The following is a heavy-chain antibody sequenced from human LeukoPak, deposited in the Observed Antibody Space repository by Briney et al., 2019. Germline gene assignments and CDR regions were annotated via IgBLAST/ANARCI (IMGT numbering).Heavy chain of an antibody. CDR2: ICAYNGNT. CDR1: GYTFTSYG. D-gene: IGHD3-22*01. CDR3: ARLYDSSGLYYYYYMDV. Sequence: GASVNVSCTGSGYTFTSYGINWVREGPGQGLEWEGGICAYNGNTNYAQKLQGRVTMTTDTYTSKDYMELRSLRSDDTAVYYCARLYDSSGLYYYYYMDVWGKGTTVTISS. J-gene: IGHJ6*03. V-gene: IGHV1-18*01.